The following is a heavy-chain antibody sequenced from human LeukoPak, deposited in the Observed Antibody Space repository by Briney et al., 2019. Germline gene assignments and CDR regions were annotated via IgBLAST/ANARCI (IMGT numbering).Heavy chain of an antibody. CDR3: AVGRLVGAGTSY. Sequence: ASVKVSCKASGYTFTGYYMHWVRQAPGQGLEWMGWINPNSGGTNYAQKLQGRVTMTTDTSTSTAYMELRSLRSDDTAVYYCAVGRLVGAGTSYWGQGTLVTVSS. CDR2: INPNSGGT. D-gene: IGHD1-26*01. CDR1: GYTFTGYY. J-gene: IGHJ4*02. V-gene: IGHV1-2*02.